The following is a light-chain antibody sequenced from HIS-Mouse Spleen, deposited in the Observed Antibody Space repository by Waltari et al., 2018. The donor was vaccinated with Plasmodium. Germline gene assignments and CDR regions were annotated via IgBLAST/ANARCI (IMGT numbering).Light chain of an antibody. CDR2: KDS. CDR1: VLAKKY. CDR3: YSAADNNRV. V-gene: IGLV3-27*01. Sequence: SYELTQPSSVSVSPGQTARLTCSGDVLAKKYARWFQQKPGQAPLLVIYKDSERPSGIPERFSGSSSGTTVTLTISGAQVEDEADYYCYSAADNNRVFGGGTKLTVL. J-gene: IGLJ3*02.